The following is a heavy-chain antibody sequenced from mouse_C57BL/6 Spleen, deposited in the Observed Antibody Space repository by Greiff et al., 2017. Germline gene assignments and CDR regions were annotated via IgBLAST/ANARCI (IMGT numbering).Heavy chain of an antibody. CDR3: AGYGSSRGIAY. D-gene: IGHD1-1*01. J-gene: IGHJ3*01. CDR1: GYAFSSSW. V-gene: IGHV1-82*01. Sequence: QVQLQQSGPELVKPGASVKISCKASGYAFSSSWMNWVKQRPGKGLEWIGRIYPGDGDTNYNGKFKGKATLTADKSSSTAYMQLSSLTSDDSAVYCCAGYGSSRGIAYWGQGTLVTVSA. CDR2: IYPGDGDT.